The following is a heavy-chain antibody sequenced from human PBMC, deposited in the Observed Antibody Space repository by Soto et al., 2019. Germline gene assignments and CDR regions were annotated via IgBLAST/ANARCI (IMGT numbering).Heavy chain of an antibody. CDR2: ISYDGSYD. CDR3: AKDWGRYCSGGTCHLFDH. CDR1: GCAFSSYV. D-gene: IGHD2-15*01. Sequence: GGSLRLSCEASGCAFSSYVMHWVRQAPGKGLEWVAKISYDGSYDYYVDSVKGRFTISRDNSKNTLYLQMSSLRAEDTALYYCAKDWGRYCSGGTCHLFDHWGQGTQVTVSS. J-gene: IGHJ4*02. V-gene: IGHV3-30*18.